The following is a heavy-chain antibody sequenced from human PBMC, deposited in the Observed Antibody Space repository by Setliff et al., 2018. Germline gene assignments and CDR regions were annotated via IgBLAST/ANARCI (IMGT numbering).Heavy chain of an antibody. CDR1: GDSIARSYLY. D-gene: IGHD3-22*01. V-gene: IGHV4-61*05. J-gene: IGHJ6*03. CDR3: ARRSPAYYSDSSGYFYDTSPYMDV. CDR2: IHHSGST. Sequence: SETLSLTCTVSGDSIARSYLYWSWIRQPPGKRLEWIGFIHHSGSTHYNPSLKSRVTISVDTSKNQFSLKLSSVTAADTAVYYCARRSPAYYSDSSGYFYDTSPYMDVWGKGTTVTVSS.